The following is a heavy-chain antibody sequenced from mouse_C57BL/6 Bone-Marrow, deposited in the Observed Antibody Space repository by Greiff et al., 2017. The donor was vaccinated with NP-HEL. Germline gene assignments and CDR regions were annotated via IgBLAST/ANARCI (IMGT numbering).Heavy chain of an antibody. V-gene: IGHV1-54*01. Sequence: QVQLQQSGAELVRPGTSVKVSCKASGYAFTNYLIEWVKQRPGQGLEWIGVINPGSGGTNYNEKFKGKATLTADKSSSTAYMQLSSLTSEDSAVYFCARGGDQISWFAYWGQGTLVTVSA. CDR3: ARGGDQISWFAY. CDR1: GYAFTNYL. J-gene: IGHJ3*01. CDR2: INPGSGGT.